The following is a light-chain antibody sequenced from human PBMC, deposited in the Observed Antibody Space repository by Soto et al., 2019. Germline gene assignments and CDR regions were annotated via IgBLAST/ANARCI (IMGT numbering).Light chain of an antibody. CDR1: QSVGSY. V-gene: IGKV3-11*01. CDR2: DAS. Sequence: DIVLTQSPATLSLSPGERATLSCRASQSVGSYLAWYQQKPGQAPRLLIYDASNRATGIPARFSGSGSGTDFSLTISSLEPEDFAVYYCQHRSNWPPITFGQGTHWRL. CDR3: QHRSNWPPIT. J-gene: IGKJ5*01.